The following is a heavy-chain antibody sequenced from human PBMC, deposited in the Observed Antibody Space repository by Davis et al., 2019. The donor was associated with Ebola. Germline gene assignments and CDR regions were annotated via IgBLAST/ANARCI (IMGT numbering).Heavy chain of an antibody. D-gene: IGHD3-3*01. J-gene: IGHJ6*02. CDR2: INSDGSST. CDR3: ARMYYDFWSGSYGMDV. CDR1: GFTFSSYW. V-gene: IGHV3-74*01. Sequence: GESLKIPCAASGFTFSSYWMHWVRQAPGKGLVWVSRINSDGSSTSYADSVKGRFTISRDNAKNTLYLQMNSLRAEDTAVYYCARMYYDFWSGSYGMDVWGQGTTVTVSS.